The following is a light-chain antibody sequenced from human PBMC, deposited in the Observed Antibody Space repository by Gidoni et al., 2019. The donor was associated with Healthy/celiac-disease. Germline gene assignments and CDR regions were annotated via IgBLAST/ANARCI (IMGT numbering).Light chain of an antibody. J-gene: IGKJ1*01. V-gene: IGKV1-5*03. CDR2: KAS. CDR3: QHYSSLWT. CDR1: QSISDL. Sequence: DIQMTQSPSTLSASIGDRVTITCRASQSISDLLAWYQQKPGEAPKLLIYKASKLEGGVPSRFRGSGSGTEFTLTISSLQPDDFATYYCQHYSSLWTFGQGTKVEIK.